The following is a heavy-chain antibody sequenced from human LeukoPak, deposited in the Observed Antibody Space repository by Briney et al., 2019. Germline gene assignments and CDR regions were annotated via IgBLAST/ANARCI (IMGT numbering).Heavy chain of an antibody. CDR2: ISASGSGT. CDR1: GFSFSSDA. D-gene: IGHD5-18*01. CDR3: AKEGYRYWYFDL. V-gene: IGHV3-23*01. J-gene: IGHJ2*01. Sequence: GGSLRLSCEASGFSFSSDAMTWVRQAPGEGLEWVSAISASGSGTYYADSVKGRFTISRDNSKNTLNLQMKSLRAEDTARYYCAKEGYRYWYFDLWGRGTLVAVSS.